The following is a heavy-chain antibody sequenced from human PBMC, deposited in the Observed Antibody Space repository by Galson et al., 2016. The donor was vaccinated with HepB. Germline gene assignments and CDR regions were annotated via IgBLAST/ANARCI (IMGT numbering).Heavy chain of an antibody. CDR2: IHYSGST. CDR1: GGSISSYY. Sequence: EPLSLTCTVSGGSISSYYWSWIRQPPGKGLEWIGYIHYSGSTNYNPPLKSRVTISVDTSKNQFSLKLTSVTTADTAVYYCARTPSRGGMDVWGQGTTVTVSS. V-gene: IGHV4-59*01. CDR3: ARTPSRGGMDV. D-gene: IGHD3-10*01. J-gene: IGHJ6*02.